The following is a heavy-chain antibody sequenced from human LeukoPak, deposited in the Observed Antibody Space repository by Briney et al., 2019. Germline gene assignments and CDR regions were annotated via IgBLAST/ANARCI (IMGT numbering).Heavy chain of an antibody. Sequence: GGSLRLSCAASGFTFNSYAMYWVRQAPGKGLEWGSGVFGSGGSAHYADSVKGRFTISRDNSKNTVYLQMDSLRVEDTAVYYCGKPTTXYSSGRYPGWPVDYWGQGTLVTVSS. D-gene: IGHD6-19*01. CDR1: GFTFNSYA. CDR3: GKPTTXYSSGRYPGWPVDY. V-gene: IGHV3-23*01. J-gene: IGHJ4*02. CDR2: VFGSGGSA.